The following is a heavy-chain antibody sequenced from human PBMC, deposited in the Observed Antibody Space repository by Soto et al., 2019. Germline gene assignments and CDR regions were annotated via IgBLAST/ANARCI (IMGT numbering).Heavy chain of an antibody. CDR3: VRDGPSRWWNYYYYGMDV. Sequence: PSETLSLTCTVSGGSVSSGSYYWSWIRQPPGKGLEWIGYIYYSGSTNYNTSLKSRVTISVDTSKNQFSLKLSSVTAADTAVYYCVRDGPSRWWNYYYYGMDVWGQGTTVTVSS. V-gene: IGHV4-61*01. CDR2: IYYSGST. CDR1: GGSVSSGSYY. J-gene: IGHJ6*02. D-gene: IGHD2-15*01.